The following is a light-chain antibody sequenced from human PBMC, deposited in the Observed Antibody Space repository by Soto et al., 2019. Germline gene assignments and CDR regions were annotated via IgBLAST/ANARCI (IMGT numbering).Light chain of an antibody. CDR3: QQYNSPIT. J-gene: IGKJ5*01. CDR2: GAS. V-gene: IGKV3-20*01. Sequence: EIVLTQSPGTLSLSPGERATLSCRASQSVSSSYLAWYQQKPGQAPRLLIYGASSRATGIPDRFSGSGSGTDFTLTISSLQPDDFATYYCQQYNSPITFGQGTRLEIK. CDR1: QSVSSSY.